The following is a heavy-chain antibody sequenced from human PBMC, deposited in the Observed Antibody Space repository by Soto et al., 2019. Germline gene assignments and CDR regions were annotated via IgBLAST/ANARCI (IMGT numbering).Heavy chain of an antibody. D-gene: IGHD6-19*01. CDR1: GFTVSSNF. J-gene: IGHJ4*02. V-gene: IGHV3-66*01. CDR2: IHIDGRT. CDR3: AGRYSSGWYAY. Sequence: EVQLVESGGGLVQPGESLRLSCAASGFTVSSNFMSWVRQAPGKGPEWVSFIHIDGRTYYSDSVKGRFTISRDNSRNTLYLQMSSLRGEDTAVYYCAGRYSSGWYAYWGQGTLVTVSS.